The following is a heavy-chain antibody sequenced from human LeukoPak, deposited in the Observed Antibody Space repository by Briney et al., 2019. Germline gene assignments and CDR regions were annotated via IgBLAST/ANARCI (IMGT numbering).Heavy chain of an antibody. J-gene: IGHJ4*02. V-gene: IGHV4-34*01. CDR1: GGSFSGYY. D-gene: IGHD6-19*01. Sequence: SETLSLTCAVYGGSFSGYYWSWIRQPPGKGLEWIGEINHSGSTNYNPSLKSRVTISVDTSNNQISLKVSSVTAADTAVYYCASYSSGWYYFDCWGQGTLVTVSS. CDR3: ASYSSGWYYFDC. CDR2: INHSGST.